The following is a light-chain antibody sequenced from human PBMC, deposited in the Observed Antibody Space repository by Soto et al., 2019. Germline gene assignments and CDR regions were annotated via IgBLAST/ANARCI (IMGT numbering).Light chain of an antibody. J-gene: IGKJ4*01. CDR1: QGISSY. Sequence: DIQLTQSPSFLSASVGDRVTITCRASQGISSYLAWYQQKPGKAPKLLLYAASTLQSGVPSRFSGSRSETEYTLTISSLQPEDFATYYCQQHNSYPLTFGGGTKVEIK. CDR2: AAS. CDR3: QQHNSYPLT. V-gene: IGKV1-9*01.